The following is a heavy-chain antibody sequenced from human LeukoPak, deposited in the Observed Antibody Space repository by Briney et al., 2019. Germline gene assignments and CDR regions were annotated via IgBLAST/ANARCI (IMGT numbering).Heavy chain of an antibody. V-gene: IGHV3-73*01. CDR1: GFTFSGSA. CDR2: IRSSTDNYAT. Sequence: GGSLTLSCAASGFTFSGSAMHWVRQASGKGLEWVGLIRSSTDNYATAYAASVRGRFTISRDGSKDTAYLQMNSLKTEDTAVYYCTGGSGWYSPDYWGQGTLVTVYS. J-gene: IGHJ4*02. CDR3: TGGSGWYSPDY. D-gene: IGHD6-19*01.